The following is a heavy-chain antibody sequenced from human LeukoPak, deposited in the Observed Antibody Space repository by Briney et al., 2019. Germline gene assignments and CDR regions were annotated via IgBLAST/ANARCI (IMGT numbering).Heavy chain of an antibody. Sequence: SVKVSCKASGGTFSSYAISWVRQAPGQGLEWMGGIIPIFGTANYAQKFQGRVTITADESTSTAYMELSSLRSEDTAVYYRARPVHYYGSGLDAFDIWGQGTMVTVSS. CDR3: ARPVHYYGSGLDAFDI. CDR2: IIPIFGTA. J-gene: IGHJ3*02. D-gene: IGHD3-10*01. CDR1: GGTFSSYA. V-gene: IGHV1-69*13.